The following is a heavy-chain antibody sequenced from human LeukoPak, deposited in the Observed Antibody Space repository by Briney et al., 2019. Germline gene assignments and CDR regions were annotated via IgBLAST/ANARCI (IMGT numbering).Heavy chain of an antibody. V-gene: IGHV4-59*08. CDR2: IYYSGST. CDR3: ARLRDYGDYFYYFDY. CDR1: GGSISSYY. D-gene: IGHD4-17*01. Sequence: PSETLSLTCTVSGGSISSYYWSWIRQPPGKGLEWNGYIYYSGSTNYNPSLKSRVTISVDTSKNQFSLKLSSVTAADTAVYYCARLRDYGDYFYYFDYWGQGTLVTVSS. J-gene: IGHJ4*02.